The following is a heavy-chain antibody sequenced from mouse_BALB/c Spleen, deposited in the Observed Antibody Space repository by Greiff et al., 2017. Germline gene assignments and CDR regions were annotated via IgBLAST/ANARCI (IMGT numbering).Heavy chain of an antibody. V-gene: IGHV1-87*01. CDR3: ARSYYDYDFAY. CDR1: GYTFTSYW. CDR2: IYPGDGDT. D-gene: IGHD2-4*01. J-gene: IGHJ3*01. Sequence: VQLVESGAELARPGASVKLSCKASGYTFTSYWMQWVKQRPGQGLEWIGAIYPGDGDTRYTQKFKGKATLTADKSSSTAYMQLSSLASEDSAVYYCARSYYDYDFAYWGQGTLVTVSA.